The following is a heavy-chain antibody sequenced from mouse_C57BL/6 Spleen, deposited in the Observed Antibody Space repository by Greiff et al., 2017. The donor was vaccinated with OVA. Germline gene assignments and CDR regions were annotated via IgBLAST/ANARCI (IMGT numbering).Heavy chain of an antibody. CDR2: INPNNGGT. J-gene: IGHJ2*01. CDR1: GYTFTDYY. Sequence: VQLQQSGPELVKPGASVKISCKASGYTFTDYYMNWVKQSHGKSLEWIGDINPNNGGTSYNQKLKGKATLTVAKSSSTAYMELRSLTSEDSAVYYCARSFQNYFDYWGQGTTLTVSS. V-gene: IGHV1-26*01. CDR3: ARSFQNYFDY.